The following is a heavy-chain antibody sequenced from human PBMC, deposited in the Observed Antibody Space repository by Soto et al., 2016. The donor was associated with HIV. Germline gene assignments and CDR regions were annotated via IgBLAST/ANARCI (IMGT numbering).Heavy chain of an antibody. J-gene: IGHJ4*02. D-gene: IGHD3-16*01. CDR3: VESVPGIGEYYFDI. CDR1: GGSINSGAYY. CDR2: IYSSGTT. V-gene: IGHV4-31*03. Sequence: QVHLQESGSGLVKPSQTLSLTCTVSGGSINSGAYYWSWVRQLPGKGLEWIGYIYSSGTTYYNPSLKSRLAISIATSNNQFSLRLSSVTAADTAMYFCVESVPGIGEYYFDIWAWEPWSPSRQ.